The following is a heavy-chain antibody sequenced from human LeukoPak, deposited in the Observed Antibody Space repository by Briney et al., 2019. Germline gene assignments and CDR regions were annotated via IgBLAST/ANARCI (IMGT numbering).Heavy chain of an antibody. D-gene: IGHD5-12*01. CDR1: GGSISSSSYY. J-gene: IGHJ4*02. V-gene: IGHV4-39*07. Sequence: PSETLSLTCTVSGGSISSSSYYWGWIRQPPGKGLEWIGSIYYSGSTYYNPSLKSRVTISVDTSKNQFSLKLSSVTAADTAVYYCARDRGYSGFFDHWGQGTLVTVSS. CDR3: ARDRGYSGFFDH. CDR2: IYYSGST.